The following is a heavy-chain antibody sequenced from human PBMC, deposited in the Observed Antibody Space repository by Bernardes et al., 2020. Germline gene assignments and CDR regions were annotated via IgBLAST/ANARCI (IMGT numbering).Heavy chain of an antibody. D-gene: IGHD3-10*01. V-gene: IGHV3-74*01. CDR1: GFTFSNYW. J-gene: IGHJ4*02. CDR3: ARDEGAGTPLGY. Sequence: GGSLRLSCAASGFTFSNYWMHWVRQAPGKGLVWVSRITTDGSNTPYADSVRGRLTISRDNAKNTLYLQMNSLRGEDTAMYYCARDEGAGTPLGYWGQGTLVTVSS. CDR2: ITTDGSNT.